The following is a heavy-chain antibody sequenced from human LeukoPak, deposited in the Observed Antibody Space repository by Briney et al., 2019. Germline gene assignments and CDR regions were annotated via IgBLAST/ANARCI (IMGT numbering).Heavy chain of an antibody. CDR3: VREKIAARPPYYYYYMDV. CDR2: IFHSGTT. CDR1: GYSISDGFY. Sequence: PSETLSLTCTVSGYSISDGFYWDWIRQTPGKGLEWIGSIFHSGTTYYNPSLKSRVTISADTSKNHFSLNLNSVTAADTAVYYCVREKIAARPPYYYYYMDVWGKGTTVTISS. V-gene: IGHV4-38-2*02. D-gene: IGHD6-6*01. J-gene: IGHJ6*03.